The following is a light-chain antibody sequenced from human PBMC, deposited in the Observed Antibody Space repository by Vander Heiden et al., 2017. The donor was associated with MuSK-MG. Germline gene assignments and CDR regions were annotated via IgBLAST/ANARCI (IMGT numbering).Light chain of an antibody. CDR2: AAS. CDR1: ESITIS. J-gene: IGKJ4*01. V-gene: IGKV1-39*01. Sequence: DIMMTQSPSSLSVSVGDRVTITCRASESITISLNWYQQKPGKAPKLLISAASHLQSGVPSRFSGSGSGTDFTLTISSLQPDDYASYYCQQSFDLPLTFGGGTKVEIK. CDR3: QQSFDLPLT.